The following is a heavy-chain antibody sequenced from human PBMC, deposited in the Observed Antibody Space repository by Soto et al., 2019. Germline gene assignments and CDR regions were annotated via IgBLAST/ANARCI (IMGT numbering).Heavy chain of an antibody. V-gene: IGHV3-30-3*01. Sequence: QVQLVESGGGVVQPGRSLRLSCAASGFTFSSYAMHWVRQAPGKGLEWVAVISYDGSNKYYADSVKGRFTISRDNSKNTLYLQMNRLRAEDTAVYYCARDNGGGEYSYEGHYFDYWGQGTLVTVSS. CDR1: GFTFSSYA. D-gene: IGHD5-18*01. CDR2: ISYDGSNK. J-gene: IGHJ4*02. CDR3: ARDNGGGEYSYEGHYFDY.